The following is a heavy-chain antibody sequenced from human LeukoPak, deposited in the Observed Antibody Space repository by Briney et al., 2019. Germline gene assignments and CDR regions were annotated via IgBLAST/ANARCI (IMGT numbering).Heavy chain of an antibody. J-gene: IGHJ5*02. CDR2: IKPNSGDT. D-gene: IGHD3-10*01. Sequence: ASVKVSCKASGYSFVDYYMHWVRQAPGQGLEWMGWIKPNSGDTRSAQKFQGRVIMTRDTSTGTAYMELSSLRYDDTAVYYCATNILVRDIINWFDPWGQGTLVTVSS. CDR1: GYSFVDYY. V-gene: IGHV1-2*02. CDR3: ATNILVRDIINWFDP.